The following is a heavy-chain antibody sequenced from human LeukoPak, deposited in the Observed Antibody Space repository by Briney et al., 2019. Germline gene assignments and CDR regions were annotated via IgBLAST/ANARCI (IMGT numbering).Heavy chain of an antibody. V-gene: IGHV3-33*01. CDR1: GFTFSTYG. Sequence: GGSLRLSCAASGFTFSTYGMYWVRQAPGQGLEWVALIWYDGSNKYYADSVQGRFTISRDNSKNTLYLQMSSLRAEDTAVYCCARGLEYNSDYGDFWGQGTLVTVSS. D-gene: IGHD3-16*01. CDR2: IWYDGSNK. J-gene: IGHJ4*02. CDR3: ARGLEYNSDYGDF.